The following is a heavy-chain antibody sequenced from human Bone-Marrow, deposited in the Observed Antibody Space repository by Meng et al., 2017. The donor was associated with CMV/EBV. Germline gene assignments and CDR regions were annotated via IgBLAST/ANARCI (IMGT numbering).Heavy chain of an antibody. CDR3: ARDMLFGVAPPNWFDP. D-gene: IGHD3-3*01. J-gene: IGHJ5*02. CDR1: GFTFRTSS. CDR2: IRSSSTYI. Sequence: SGFTFRTSSLRWVRQAPGKGLEWVSSIRSSSTYIFYSDSVKGRFTISRDNAKNSLYLQMNSLRAEDTAVYYCARDMLFGVAPPNWFDPWGQRTLVTVSS. V-gene: IGHV3-21*01.